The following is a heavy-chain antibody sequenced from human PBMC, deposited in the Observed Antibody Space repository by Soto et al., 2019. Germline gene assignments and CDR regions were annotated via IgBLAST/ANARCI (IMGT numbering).Heavy chain of an antibody. CDR3: ARDICSSTSCYDYYYYGMDV. CDR2: ISYDGSNK. Sequence: QVQLVESGGGVVQPGRSLRLSCAASGFTFSSYAMHWVRQAPGKGLEWVAVISYDGSNKYYADSVKGRFTISRDNSKNLLYLQMNSLRAEDTAVYYCARDICSSTSCYDYYYYGMDVWGQGTTVTVSS. V-gene: IGHV3-30-3*01. J-gene: IGHJ6*02. CDR1: GFTFSSYA. D-gene: IGHD2-2*01.